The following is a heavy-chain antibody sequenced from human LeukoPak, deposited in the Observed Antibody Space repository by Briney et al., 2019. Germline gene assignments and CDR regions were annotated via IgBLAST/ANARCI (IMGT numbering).Heavy chain of an antibody. V-gene: IGHV1-69*10. Sequence: SVKVSCKASGGTFSSYAISWVRQAPGQGLEWMGGIIPILGIANYAQKFQGRVTITADKSTSTAYMELSSLRSEDTAVYYCARDGSGDSSGYYPRPWDYWGQGTLVTVSS. D-gene: IGHD3-22*01. J-gene: IGHJ4*02. CDR3: ARDGSGDSSGYYPRPWDY. CDR1: GGTFSSYA. CDR2: IIPILGIA.